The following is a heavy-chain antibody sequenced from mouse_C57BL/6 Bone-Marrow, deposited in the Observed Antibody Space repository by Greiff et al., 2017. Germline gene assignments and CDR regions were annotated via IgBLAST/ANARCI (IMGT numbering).Heavy chain of an antibody. J-gene: IGHJ1*03. Sequence: VQLKESGGGLVKPGGSLKLSCAASGFTFSSYTMSWVRQTPGKRLQWVAAISGGGGNTYSPDSVKGRFTISRDNDKNILYLQVSSLRSEETALYYCSRQVTTVLATKYFDVWGTGTTVTVSS. V-gene: IGHV5-9*01. CDR1: GFTFSSYT. CDR3: SRQVTTVLATKYFDV. D-gene: IGHD1-1*01. CDR2: ISGGGGNT.